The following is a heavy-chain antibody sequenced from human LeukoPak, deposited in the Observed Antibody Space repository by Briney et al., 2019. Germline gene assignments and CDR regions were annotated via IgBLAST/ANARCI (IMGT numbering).Heavy chain of an antibody. CDR1: GGSITSSTYY. V-gene: IGHV4-39*01. J-gene: IGHJ5*02. Sequence: PSETLSLTCTVSGGSITSSTYYWGWIRQPPGKGLEWIESIGYSGSTNYNPSLKSRVTIFVDTSKNQFSLKLSSVTASDTALYYCAKLGYSSGWYWFDPWGQGTLVTVSS. CDR2: IGYSGST. D-gene: IGHD6-19*01. CDR3: AKLGYSSGWYWFDP.